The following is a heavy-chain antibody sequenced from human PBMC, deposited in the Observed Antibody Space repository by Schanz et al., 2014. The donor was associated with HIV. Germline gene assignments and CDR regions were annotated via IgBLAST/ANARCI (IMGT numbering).Heavy chain of an antibody. Sequence: QVQLVQSGAAVKKPGSSVKVSCKASGYTFTGYYMHWVRQAPGQGLEWMGWIKPNDGGTKSAQKFLGRVTMTRDSSISTAYMELTRLTSDDTAVYYCARSRFQLQWFDSWGQGTLVTVSS. CDR1: GYTFTGYY. CDR3: ARSRFQLQWFDS. CDR2: IKPNDGGT. J-gene: IGHJ5*01. D-gene: IGHD2-2*01. V-gene: IGHV1-2*02.